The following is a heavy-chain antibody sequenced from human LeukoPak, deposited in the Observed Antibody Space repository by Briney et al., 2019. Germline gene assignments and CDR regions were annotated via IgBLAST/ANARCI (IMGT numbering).Heavy chain of an antibody. CDR2: ISAYDGNT. CDR1: GYTFTSSA. D-gene: IGHD1-26*01. J-gene: IGHJ4*02. V-gene: IGHV1-18*01. Sequence: ASVKVSCKASGYTFTSSAINWVRQAPGQGLEWMGWISAYDGNTNYAQKLQGRVTMTTDTSTSTAYMELRSLRSDDTAVYYCARDHTPIVGEVVSKNDYWGQGTLVTVSS. CDR3: ARDHTPIVGEVVSKNDY.